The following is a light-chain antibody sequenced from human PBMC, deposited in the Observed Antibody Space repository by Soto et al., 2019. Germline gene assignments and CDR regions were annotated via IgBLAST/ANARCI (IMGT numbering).Light chain of an antibody. CDR3: QQSYNSPQT. J-gene: IGKJ1*01. V-gene: IGKV1-39*01. Sequence: DIQMTQSPSSRSASVGDEVTVTCRASQTIMTYLNWYQLKPGKPPRLLIYAASSLQSGVPSRFSGSGSGTDFTLTISSLQPEDFATYSCQQSYNSPQTFGRGTKVDIK. CDR1: QTIMTY. CDR2: AAS.